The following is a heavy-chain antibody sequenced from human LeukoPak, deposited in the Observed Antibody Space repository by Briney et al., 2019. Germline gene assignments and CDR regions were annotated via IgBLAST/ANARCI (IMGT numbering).Heavy chain of an antibody. V-gene: IGHV3-53*01. Sequence: GGSLRLSCAVSTFTVAPNYMSWVRQTPGKGLVWVSDIYQGGSTYYSDSVKGRFTIPRDISKNTLHLQMNNLRVDDTAVYYCARVRDVYNHVFENWGQGTLVTVS. CDR1: TFTVAPNY. J-gene: IGHJ4*02. CDR3: ARVRDVYNHVFEN. D-gene: IGHD5-24*01. CDR2: IYQGGST.